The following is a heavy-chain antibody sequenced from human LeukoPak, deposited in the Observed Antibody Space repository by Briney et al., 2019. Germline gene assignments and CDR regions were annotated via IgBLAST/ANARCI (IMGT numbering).Heavy chain of an antibody. Sequence: SETLSLTCTVSNGSISSYHWSWVRQPPGKGLEWIGYFLTSGTSNYNPSLKSRLTISVDTSKNRFTLKLSSVTAADTAVYYCARLRVSGSYLYYFDYWGQGTLVTVSS. J-gene: IGHJ4*02. V-gene: IGHV4-4*09. D-gene: IGHD3-10*01. CDR3: ARLRVSGSYLYYFDY. CDR1: NGSISSYH. CDR2: FLTSGTS.